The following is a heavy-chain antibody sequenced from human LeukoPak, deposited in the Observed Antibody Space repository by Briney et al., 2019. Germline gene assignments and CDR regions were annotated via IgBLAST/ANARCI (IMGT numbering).Heavy chain of an antibody. V-gene: IGHV1-2*02. CDR2: INPNSGGT. CDR3: ARVPWNGYSSGWSLVFGY. J-gene: IGHJ4*02. CDR1: GYTFTGYY. Sequence: GASVKVSCKASGYTFTGYYMHWVRQAPGQGLEWMGWINPNSGGTNYAQKFQGRVTMTRDTSISTAYMELSRLRSDDTAVYYCARVPWNGYSSGWSLVFGYWGQGTLVTVSS. D-gene: IGHD6-19*01.